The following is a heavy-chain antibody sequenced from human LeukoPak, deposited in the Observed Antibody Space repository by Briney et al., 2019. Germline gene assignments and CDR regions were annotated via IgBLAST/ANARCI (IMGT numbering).Heavy chain of an antibody. CDR3: AGHRYDSSGYSYWFDP. Sequence: GGSLRLSCAASGFTFSSYEMNWVRQAPGKRLEWVSYISSSGSTIYYADSVKGRFTISRDNAKNSLYLQMNSLRAEDTAVYYCAGHRYDSSGYSYWFDPWGQGTLVTVSS. D-gene: IGHD3-22*01. CDR2: ISSSGSTI. J-gene: IGHJ5*02. V-gene: IGHV3-48*03. CDR1: GFTFSSYE.